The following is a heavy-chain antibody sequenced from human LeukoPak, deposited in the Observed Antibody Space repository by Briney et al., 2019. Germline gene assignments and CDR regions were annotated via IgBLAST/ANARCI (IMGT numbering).Heavy chain of an antibody. V-gene: IGHV3-74*01. CDR1: AFTFNTYW. CDR3: ARGAKWAYYFDY. CDR2: INGDESST. Sequence: GGSLRLSCAASAFTFNTYWMHWVRQVPGRGLEWASRINGDESSTNYADSVKGRFTISRDNAKDTLYLHMNSLTAEDTAVYYCARGAKWAYYFDYWGRGTLVTVSS. D-gene: IGHD1-26*01. J-gene: IGHJ4*02.